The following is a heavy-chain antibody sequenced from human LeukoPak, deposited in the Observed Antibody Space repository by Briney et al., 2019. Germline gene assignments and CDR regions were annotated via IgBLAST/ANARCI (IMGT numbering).Heavy chain of an antibody. CDR1: GYRFTSYW. CDR3: ARHSRVSGLTGY. D-gene: IGHD2-15*01. Sequence: GESLKISFQTSGYRFTSYWIGWVRPMPGKGLEWMGFIYPGDSDTRYSPSFQGQVTISADKSISSAYLQWSSLKASDTGIYYCARHSRVSGLTGYWGQGTLVTVSS. V-gene: IGHV5-51*01. J-gene: IGHJ4*02. CDR2: IYPGDSDT.